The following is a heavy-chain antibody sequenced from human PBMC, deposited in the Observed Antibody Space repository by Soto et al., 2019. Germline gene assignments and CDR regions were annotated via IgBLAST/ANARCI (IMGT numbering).Heavy chain of an antibody. CDR3: AKDALAYYDFWS. J-gene: IGHJ4*02. CDR2: ISNSGRST. V-gene: IGHV3-23*01. CDR1: GLTFSSYS. D-gene: IGHD3-3*01. Sequence: GGSLRLSFSASGLTFSSYSMSWFRQAPGKGLEWVSHISNSGRSTKYADSVKGRFTISRDNSKNTLYLQMNSLRAEDTAIYYCAKDALAYYDFWSWGQGTLVTISS.